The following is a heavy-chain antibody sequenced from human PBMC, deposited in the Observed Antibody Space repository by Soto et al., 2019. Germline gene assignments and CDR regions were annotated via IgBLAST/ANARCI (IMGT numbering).Heavy chain of an antibody. V-gene: IGHV4-59*08. CDR3: ARRVDGDYLNWYFDL. D-gene: IGHD4-17*01. J-gene: IGHJ2*01. CDR2: IYYSGST. Sequence: ASETLSLTCTVSGGSISSYYWSWIRQPPGKGLEWIGYIYYSGSTNYNPSLKSRVTISVDTSKNQFSLKLSSVTAADTAVYYCARRVDGDYLNWYFDLWGRGTLVTVSS. CDR1: GGSISSYY.